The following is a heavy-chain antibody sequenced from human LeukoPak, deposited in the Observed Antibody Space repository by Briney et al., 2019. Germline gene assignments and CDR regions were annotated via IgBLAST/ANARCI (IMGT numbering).Heavy chain of an antibody. V-gene: IGHV1-2*02. CDR1: GYTFTGYY. CDR2: INPNSGGT. Sequence: ASVKVSCKASGYTFTGYYMHWVRQAPGQGVEWMGWINPNSGGTNYAQKFQGRVTMTRDTSISTAYMELSRLRSDDTAVYYCASVRGYSSGWYWFDPWGQGTLVTVSS. J-gene: IGHJ5*02. CDR3: ASVRGYSSGWYWFDP. D-gene: IGHD6-19*01.